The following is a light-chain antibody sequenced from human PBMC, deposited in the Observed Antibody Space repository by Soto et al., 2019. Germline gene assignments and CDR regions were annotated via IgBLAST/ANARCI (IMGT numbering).Light chain of an antibody. V-gene: IGLV2-23*02. CDR3: CSYATPRL. CDR2: EVS. J-gene: IGLJ2*01. Sequence: QSVLTQPASVSGSPGQSITISCTGTSSDVGSYNLVSWYQQHPGKAPKLIMYEVSERPSGVSHRFSGSKTGNTASMTISGLQAEDEADYYCCSYATPRLFGGGTTLNVL. CDR1: SSDVGSYNL.